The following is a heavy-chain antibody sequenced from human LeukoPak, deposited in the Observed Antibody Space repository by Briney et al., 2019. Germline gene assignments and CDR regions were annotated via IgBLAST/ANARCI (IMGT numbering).Heavy chain of an antibody. D-gene: IGHD6-19*01. Sequence: GESLRLSCAASGFTFSSYAVSWVRQAPGKGLEWVAAISGSGSNTYYADYVKGRFTISRDNSKNTLYLQMNSLRAEDAAVYYCGKKTGYSSGWYLESWGQGTLVTVSS. J-gene: IGHJ4*02. V-gene: IGHV3-23*01. CDR1: GFTFSSYA. CDR2: ISGSGSNT. CDR3: GKKTGYSSGWYLES.